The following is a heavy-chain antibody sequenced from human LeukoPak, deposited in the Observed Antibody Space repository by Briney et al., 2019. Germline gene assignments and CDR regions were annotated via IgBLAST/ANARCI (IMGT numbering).Heavy chain of an antibody. D-gene: IGHD2-2*01. CDR3: ARSGGSSTVTIDY. CDR1: GFTFSDYY. J-gene: IGHJ4*02. V-gene: IGHV3-11*04. CDR2: MSSSGSTI. Sequence: PGGSLRLSRAASGFTFSDYYMSWIRQAPGKGLEWVSYMSSSGSTIYYAESVKGRFTISRDNAKNSLYLQMNSLRAEDTAVYYCARSGGSSTVTIDYWGQGTLVTVPS.